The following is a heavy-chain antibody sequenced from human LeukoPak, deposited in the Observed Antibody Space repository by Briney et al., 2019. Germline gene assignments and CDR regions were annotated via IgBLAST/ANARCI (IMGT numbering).Heavy chain of an antibody. CDR3: ATSSSGWYYFDY. CDR1: GGSISSGDYY. D-gene: IGHD6-19*01. Sequence: SETLSLTCAVSGGSISSGDYYWSWIRRPPGKGLEWIGYIYYSGSTYYNPSLKSRVTISVDTSKNQFSLKLSSVTAADTAVYYCATSSSGWYYFDYWGQGTLVTVSS. J-gene: IGHJ4*02. CDR2: IYYSGST. V-gene: IGHV4-30-4*01.